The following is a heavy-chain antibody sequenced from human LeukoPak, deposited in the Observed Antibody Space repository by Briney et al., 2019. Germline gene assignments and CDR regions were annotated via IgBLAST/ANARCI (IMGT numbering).Heavy chain of an antibody. CDR1: GYTFTSYD. J-gene: IGHJ6*02. V-gene: IGHV1-8*01. CDR3: ARGAFWSLPPYGMDV. Sequence: GASVKVSCKASGYTFTSYDINWVRQATGQGLEWMGWMNPNSGNTGYAQKFQGRVTMTRNTSISTAYMELSSLRSEDTAVYYCARGAFWSLPPYGMDVWGQGTTVTVSS. D-gene: IGHD3-3*01. CDR2: MNPNSGNT.